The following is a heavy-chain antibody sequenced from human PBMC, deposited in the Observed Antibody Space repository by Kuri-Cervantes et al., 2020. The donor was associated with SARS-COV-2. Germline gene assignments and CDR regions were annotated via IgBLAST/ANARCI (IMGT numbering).Heavy chain of an antibody. CDR3: ARMIGGWLQLYWYFDL. J-gene: IGHJ2*01. D-gene: IGHD5-24*01. CDR1: DCSVSGRG. V-gene: IGHV3-30*03. CDR2: VSYDGTTE. Sequence: GESLKISCASSDCSVSGRGVHWVRQAPGKGLEWVAIVSYDGTTEYYADSVKGRLTISTDDSKNTLYLQMNSLRDEDTAVYYCARMIGGWLQLYWYFDLWGRGTLVTVSS.